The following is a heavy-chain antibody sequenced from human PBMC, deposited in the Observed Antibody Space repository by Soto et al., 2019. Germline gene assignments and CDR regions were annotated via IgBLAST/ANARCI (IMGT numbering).Heavy chain of an antibody. Sequence: QITLKESGPTLVKPTQTLTLTCTFSGFSLSTSGVGVGWIRQPPGKALEWLALIYWDDDKRYSTSLKSRLTITKDTSKNQVVLTMTNMDPVDTAAYYCAHRRRGDLEWLIFDYWGQGTLVTVSS. V-gene: IGHV2-5*02. J-gene: IGHJ4*02. CDR3: AHRRRGDLEWLIFDY. CDR1: GFSLSTSGVG. D-gene: IGHD3-3*01. CDR2: IYWDDDK.